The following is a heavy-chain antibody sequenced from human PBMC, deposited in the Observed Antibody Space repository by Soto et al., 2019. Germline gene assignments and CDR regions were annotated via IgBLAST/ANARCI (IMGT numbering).Heavy chain of an antibody. V-gene: IGHV3-49*03. CDR2: IRSKAYGGTT. Sequence: GGSLRLSCTASGFTFGDYAMSWFRQAPGKGLEWVGFIRSKAYGGTTEYAASVKGRFTISRDDSKSIAYLQMNSLKTEDTAVYYCTRGRIAASQPEYFQHWGQGTLVTVSS. D-gene: IGHD6-13*01. CDR3: TRGRIAASQPEYFQH. J-gene: IGHJ1*01. CDR1: GFTFGDYA.